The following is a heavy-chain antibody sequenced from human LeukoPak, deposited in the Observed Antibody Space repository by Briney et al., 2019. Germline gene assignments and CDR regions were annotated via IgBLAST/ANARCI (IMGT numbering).Heavy chain of an antibody. J-gene: IGHJ4*02. CDR2: IKQDGSEK. D-gene: IGHD2-2*01. CDR3: ARGLCPDY. CDR1: GFTVSSNY. Sequence: PGGSLRLSCAASGFTVSSNYMSWVRQAPGKGLEWVANIKQDGSEKYYVDSVKGRFTISRDDAKNSLYLQMNSLRAEDTAVYYCARGLCPDYWGQGTLVTVSS. V-gene: IGHV3-7*04.